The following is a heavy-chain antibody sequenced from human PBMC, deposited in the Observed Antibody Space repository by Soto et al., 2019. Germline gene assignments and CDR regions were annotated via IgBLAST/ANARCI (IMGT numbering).Heavy chain of an antibody. CDR3: AREGYCSSTSCYTTYYYYYGMDV. J-gene: IGHJ6*02. CDR2: IWYDGSNK. V-gene: IGHV3-33*01. D-gene: IGHD2-2*01. Sequence: QVQLVESGGGVVQPGRSLRLSCAASGFTFSSYGMHWVRQAPGKGLEWVAVIWYDGSNKYYADSVKGRFTISRDNSKNTLYLQMNGLRAEDTAVYYCAREGYCSSTSCYTTYYYYYGMDVWGQGTTVTVSS. CDR1: GFTFSSYG.